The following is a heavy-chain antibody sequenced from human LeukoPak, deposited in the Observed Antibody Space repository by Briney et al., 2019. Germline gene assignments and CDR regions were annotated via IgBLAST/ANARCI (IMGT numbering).Heavy chain of an antibody. J-gene: IGHJ4*02. D-gene: IGHD3-22*01. CDR1: GFIFSSYG. CDR2: ISYDGSNK. V-gene: IGHV3-30*18. CDR3: AKDSYDRSGYYYYYFAY. Sequence: GGSLRLSCAASGFIFSSYGMHWVRQAPGKGLEWVAVISYDGSNKYYADSVKGRFTISRDNSKNTLYLQMNSLRAGDTAVYYCAKDSYDRSGYYYYYFAYWGQGTQVTVSS.